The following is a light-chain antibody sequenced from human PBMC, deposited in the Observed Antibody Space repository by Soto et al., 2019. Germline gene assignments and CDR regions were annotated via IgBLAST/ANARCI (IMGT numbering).Light chain of an antibody. Sequence: IQMTQSPSTLSTSVGDRVTITCLASRGISTWVAWYQQKPGKGPKLLIYDASTLESGVPSRFSASGSGTECTLSISSLQPDDFATYYCHQYDSFWTFGQGTKVDIK. CDR1: RGISTW. CDR2: DAS. V-gene: IGKV1-5*01. CDR3: HQYDSFWT. J-gene: IGKJ1*01.